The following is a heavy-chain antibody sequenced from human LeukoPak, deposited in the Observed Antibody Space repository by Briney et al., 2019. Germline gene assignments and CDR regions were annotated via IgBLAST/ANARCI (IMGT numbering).Heavy chain of an antibody. CDR3: ARDLRPYCSGFTCFYFDY. J-gene: IGHJ4*02. CDR1: GYTFTGYY. D-gene: IGHD2-15*01. V-gene: IGHV1-2*02. Sequence: ASVKVSCKASGYTFTGYYMHWVRQAPGQGLEWMGWINPNSGGTNYAQKFQGRVTMTRDTSISTAYMELSRLRFDDTAVYYCARDLRPYCSGFTCFYFDYWGQGTLVTVSS. CDR2: INPNSGGT.